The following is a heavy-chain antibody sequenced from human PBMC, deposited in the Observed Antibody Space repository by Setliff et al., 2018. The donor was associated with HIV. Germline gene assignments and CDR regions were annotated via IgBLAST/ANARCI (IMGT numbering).Heavy chain of an antibody. CDR2: ISYDGSYD. CDR3: ARENYYGSGTHFFDD. CDR1: GFTLSGYD. V-gene: IGHV3-30*04. D-gene: IGHD3-10*01. Sequence: PGGSLRLSCAASGFTLSGYDMHWVRQAPGKGLEWVALISYDGSYDKYADSVKGRFTGSRDNSKNMLYLQMNSLRVEDTAIYYCARENYYGSGTHFFDDWGQGTLVTVS. J-gene: IGHJ4*02.